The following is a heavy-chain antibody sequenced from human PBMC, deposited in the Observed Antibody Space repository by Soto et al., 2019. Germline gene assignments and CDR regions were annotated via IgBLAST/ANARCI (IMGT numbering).Heavy chain of an antibody. J-gene: IGHJ4*02. Sequence: QAQLVQSGAEVKKPGPSVKVSCKASGGTFSSYAISWVRQAPGQGLEWMGGIIPIFGTANYAQKFQGRVTITADESTSTADMELSSLRSEDTAVYYCADSSGYDQRRTYYFDYWGQGTLVTVSS. CDR2: IIPIFGTA. D-gene: IGHD3-22*01. CDR3: ADSSGYDQRRTYYFDY. CDR1: GGTFSSYA. V-gene: IGHV1-69*01.